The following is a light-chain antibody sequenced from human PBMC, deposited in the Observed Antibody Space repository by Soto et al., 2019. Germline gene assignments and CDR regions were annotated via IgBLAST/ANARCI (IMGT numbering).Light chain of an antibody. V-gene: IGLV2-8*01. CDR1: TSDVGGYNY. Sequence: QSALTQPPSASGSPGQSVTISCTGTTSDVGGYNYVSWYQQHPGKAPKLMIYEVSKRPSGVPDRFSGSKSGNTASLTVSGLPADDEADYYCSSYAGSNNLGVFGGGTKLTVL. J-gene: IGLJ3*02. CDR3: SSYAGSNNLGV. CDR2: EVS.